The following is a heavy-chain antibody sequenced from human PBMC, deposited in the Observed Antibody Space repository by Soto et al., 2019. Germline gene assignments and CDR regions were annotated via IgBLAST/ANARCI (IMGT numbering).Heavy chain of an antibody. V-gene: IGHV4-30-4*08. J-gene: IGHJ4*02. CDR3: VRFWPLPYFDALTDYTDAFDY. CDR2: IYYSGST. CDR1: GGSLSSGAYY. D-gene: IGHD3-9*01. Sequence: TLSLTCTVSGGSLSSGAYYWSWIRQHPGKGLEWIGYIYYSGSTYYNPSLESRVTLSVDTSKSQFSLKLSSVTAADTAVYYCVRFWPLPYFDALTDYTDAFDYWGQGTLVTVSS.